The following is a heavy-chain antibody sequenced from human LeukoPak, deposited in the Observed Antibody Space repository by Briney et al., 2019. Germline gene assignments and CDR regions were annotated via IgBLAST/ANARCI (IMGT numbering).Heavy chain of an antibody. CDR2: IYHSGST. Sequence: SETLSLTCTVSGGPISSGGYYWSWIRQPPGKGLEWIGYIYHSGSTYYNPSLKSRVTISVDRSKNQFSLKLSSVTAADTAVYYCARPGDLGWFDPWGQGTLVTVSS. CDR3: ARPGDLGWFDP. J-gene: IGHJ5*02. V-gene: IGHV4-30-2*02. D-gene: IGHD3-16*01. CDR1: GGPISSGGYY.